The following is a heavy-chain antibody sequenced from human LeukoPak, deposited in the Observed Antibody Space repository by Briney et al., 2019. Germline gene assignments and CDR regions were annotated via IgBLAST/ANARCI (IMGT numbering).Heavy chain of an antibody. CDR2: ISWNSGSI. V-gene: IGHV3-9*01. D-gene: IGHD3-10*01. J-gene: IGHJ4*02. CDR3: AKDYYYGSGSYLDY. CDR1: GFTFDDYA. Sequence: GGSLRLSCAASGFTFDDYALHWVRQAPGKGLEWVSGISWNSGSIGYADSVKGRFTISRDNAKNSLYLQMNSLRAEDTALYYCAKDYYYGSGSYLDYWGQGTLVTVSS.